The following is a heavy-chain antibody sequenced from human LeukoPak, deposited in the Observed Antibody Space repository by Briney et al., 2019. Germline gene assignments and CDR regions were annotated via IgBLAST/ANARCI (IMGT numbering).Heavy chain of an antibody. CDR3: ARGAPLGYCSSTSCYTIDY. J-gene: IGHJ4*02. CDR2: INHSGST. V-gene: IGHV4-34*01. D-gene: IGHD2-2*02. CDR1: GGSFSGYY. Sequence: SETLSLTCAVYGGSFSGYYWSWIRQPPGKGLEWIGEINHSGSTNYNPSLKSRVTISVDTSKNQFSLKLSPVTAADTAVYYCARGAPLGYCSSTSCYTIDYWGQGTLVTVSS.